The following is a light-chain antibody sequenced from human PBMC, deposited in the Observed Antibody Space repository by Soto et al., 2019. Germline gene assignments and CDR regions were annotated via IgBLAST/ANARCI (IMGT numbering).Light chain of an antibody. CDR3: AAWDATLDGYV. CDR1: SSNLGDNT. J-gene: IGLJ1*01. Sequence: QSVLTQPPSASGTPGQRVTISCSTSSSNLGDNTVNWYQHVPGTAPKLLIDSYDQRPSGVPDRFSGSRSGTSASLAISGLQSEDEADYYCAAWDATLDGYVFGTGTQLTVL. CDR2: SYD. V-gene: IGLV1-44*01.